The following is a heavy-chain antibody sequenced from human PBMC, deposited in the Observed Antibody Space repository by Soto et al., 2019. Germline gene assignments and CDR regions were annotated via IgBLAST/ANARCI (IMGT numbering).Heavy chain of an antibody. V-gene: IGHV3-30-3*01. D-gene: IGHD3-3*01. CDR2: ISYDGSNK. Sequence: QVQLVESGGGVVQPGRSLRLSCAASGFTFSSCAMHWVRQAPGKGLEWVALISYDGSNKYYADSVKGRFTISRDNSKNTLFLQMTSLRVEDMAVYYCARDKRDLRFLEWSYYFDYWGQGTLVTVSS. CDR1: GFTFSSCA. CDR3: ARDKRDLRFLEWSYYFDY. J-gene: IGHJ4*02.